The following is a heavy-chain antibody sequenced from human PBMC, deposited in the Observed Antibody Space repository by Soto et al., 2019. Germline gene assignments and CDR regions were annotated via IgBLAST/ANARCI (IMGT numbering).Heavy chain of an antibody. Sequence: EVQLAESGGGMVQPGGSLRLSCVASGFTFSNYDMHWVRQAPGKGLEYVSSISSNGGTTYYGNSVKGRFTISRDKSKNTLYRQMGGLRAEDMAVYYCVIRVSGHHDYWGQVTMVKVSS. J-gene: IGHJ4*02. V-gene: IGHV3-64*01. CDR1: GFTFSNYD. D-gene: IGHD3-10*01. CDR3: VIRVSGHHDY. CDR2: ISSNGGTT.